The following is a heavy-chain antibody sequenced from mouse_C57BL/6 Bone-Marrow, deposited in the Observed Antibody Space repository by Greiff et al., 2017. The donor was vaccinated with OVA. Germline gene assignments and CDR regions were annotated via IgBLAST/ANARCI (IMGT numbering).Heavy chain of an antibody. J-gene: IGHJ3*01. Sequence: VKLQESGPELVKPGASVKISCKASGYAFSSSWMNWVKQRPGKGLEWIGRIYPGDGGTNYNGKFKGKATLTADKSSSTAYMQLSSLTSEDSAVYFCARRGYDYLFAYWGQGTLVTVSA. CDR2: IYPGDGGT. CDR3: ARRGYDYLFAY. D-gene: IGHD2-4*01. V-gene: IGHV1-82*01. CDR1: GYAFSSSW.